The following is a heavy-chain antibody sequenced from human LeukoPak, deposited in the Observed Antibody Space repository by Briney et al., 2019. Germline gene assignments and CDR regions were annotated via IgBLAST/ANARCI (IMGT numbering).Heavy chain of an antibody. CDR2: FDPEDGET. J-gene: IGHJ4*02. Sequence: ASVKVSCKVSGYTLTELSMHWVRQAPGKGLEWMGGFDPEDGETIYAQKFQGRATMTEDTSTDTAYMELSSLRSEDTAVYYCATDRARGCSGGSCYLWGQGTLVTVSS. CDR1: GYTLTELS. V-gene: IGHV1-24*01. CDR3: ATDRARGCSGGSCYL. D-gene: IGHD2-15*01.